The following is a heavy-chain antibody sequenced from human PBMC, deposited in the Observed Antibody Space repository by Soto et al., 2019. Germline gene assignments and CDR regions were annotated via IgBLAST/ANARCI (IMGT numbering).Heavy chain of an antibody. J-gene: IGHJ4*02. CDR3: TTGWSSKDY. Sequence: EVQLVESGGGLVKPGGSLRLSCAASGFIFSNAWMTWVRQAPGKGLEWVGRIKNKADDGTTDFAAPVKGRFFISRDDSKNTLCLQMNSLKAEDTAVYFCTTGWSSKDYWGQGTLVTVSS. CDR2: IKNKADDGTT. CDR1: GFIFSNAW. D-gene: IGHD2-2*01. V-gene: IGHV3-15*01.